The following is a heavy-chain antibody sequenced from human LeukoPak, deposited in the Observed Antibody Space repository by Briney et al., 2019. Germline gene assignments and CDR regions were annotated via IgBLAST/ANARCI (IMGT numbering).Heavy chain of an antibody. CDR3: ARDSRIAAAGLLYYYYYYGMDV. V-gene: IGHV1-46*01. CDR1: GYTFTGYY. J-gene: IGHJ6*02. D-gene: IGHD6-13*01. CDR2: INPSGGST. Sequence: GASVKVSCKASGYTFTGYYMHWVRQAPGQGLEWMGIINPSGGSTSYAQKFQGRVTMTRDTSTSTVYMELSSLRSEDTAVYYCARDSRIAAAGLLYYYYYYGMDVWGQGTTVTVSS.